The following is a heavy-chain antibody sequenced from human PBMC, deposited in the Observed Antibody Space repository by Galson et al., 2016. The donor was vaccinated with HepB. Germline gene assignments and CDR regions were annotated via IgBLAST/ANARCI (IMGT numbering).Heavy chain of an antibody. D-gene: IGHD3-10*01. V-gene: IGHV3-11*06. J-gene: IGHJ3*02. CDR1: GFPFDLFF. CDR3: ARDVRGAFDI. Sequence: SLRLSCAVSGFPFDLFFMSWIRQAPGKGLEWVSYIGTEVDDAGYADAVKGRFIVSRDNAKNLLYLDMHALIADDTATYYCARDVRGAFDIWGQGTVVTVSS. CDR2: IGTEVDDA.